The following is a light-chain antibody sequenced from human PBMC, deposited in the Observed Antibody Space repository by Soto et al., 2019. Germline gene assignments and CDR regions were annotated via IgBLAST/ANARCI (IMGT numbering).Light chain of an antibody. V-gene: IGLV2-8*01. CDR3: SSYAGRNNYV. CDR1: SSDVGTYNY. J-gene: IGLJ1*01. CDR2: EVT. Sequence: QSVLTQPPSASGSPGQSVTISCTGTSSDVGTYNYVSWYQQHPGKAPKLMIYEVTKRPSGVPDRFSGSRSGNTASLTVSGLQGEDEADYYCSSYAGRNNYVFGTGTKLTVL.